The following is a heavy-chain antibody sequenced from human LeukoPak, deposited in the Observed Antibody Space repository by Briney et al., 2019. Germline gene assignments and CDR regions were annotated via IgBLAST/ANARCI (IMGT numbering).Heavy chain of an antibody. V-gene: IGHV4-59*01. J-gene: IGHJ6*03. Sequence: TSETLFLTCTVSGGSISSYYWSWIRQPPGKGLEWIGYIYYSGSTNYNPSLKSRVTISVDTSKNQFSLKLSSVTAADTAVYYCAREAPYYYMDVWGKGTTVTVSS. CDR1: GGSISSYY. CDR3: AREAPYYYMDV. CDR2: IYYSGST.